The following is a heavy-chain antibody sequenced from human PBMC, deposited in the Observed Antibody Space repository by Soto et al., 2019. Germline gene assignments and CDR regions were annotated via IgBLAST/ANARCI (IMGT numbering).Heavy chain of an antibody. CDR1: GFTFSSYA. CDR2: ISGSGGST. J-gene: IGHJ4*02. D-gene: IGHD1-26*01. CDR3: AKDKVGVPGQRSYYFDY. V-gene: IGHV3-23*01. Sequence: PGGSLRLSCAASGFTFSSYAMSWVRQAPGKGLEWVSAISGSGGSTYYADSVKGRFTISRDNSKNTLYLQMNSLRAEDTAVYYCAKDKVGVPGQRSYYFDYWGQGTLVTVS.